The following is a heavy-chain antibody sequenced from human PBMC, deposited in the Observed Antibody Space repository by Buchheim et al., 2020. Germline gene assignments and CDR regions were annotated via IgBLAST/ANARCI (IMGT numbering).Heavy chain of an antibody. CDR2: ISYDGSNK. CDR3: ASDYYDSSGYYFGQDYYYGMDV. D-gene: IGHD3-22*01. CDR1: GFTFSSYA. J-gene: IGHJ6*02. V-gene: IGHV3-30-3*01. Sequence: QVQLVESGGGVVQPGRSLRLSCAASGFTFSSYAMHWVRQAPGKGLEWVAVISYDGSNKYYADSVKGRFTISRDNSKNTLYLQMNSLRAEDTAVYYCASDYYDSSGYYFGQDYYYGMDVWGQGTT.